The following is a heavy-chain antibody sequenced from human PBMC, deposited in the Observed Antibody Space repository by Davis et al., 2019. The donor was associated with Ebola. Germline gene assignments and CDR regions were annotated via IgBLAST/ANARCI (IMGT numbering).Heavy chain of an antibody. V-gene: IGHV3-7*03. CDR2: IKQDGSEK. CDR3: ARAVRYCSGGSCYSNY. J-gene: IGHJ4*02. Sequence: PGGSLRLSCAASGFTFSSYWMNWVRQAPGKGLEWVANIKQDGSEKYYVDSGKGRFTISRDNAKNSLYLQMNSLRAEDTAVYYCARAVRYCSGGSCYSNYWGQGTLVTVSS. CDR1: GFTFSSYW. D-gene: IGHD2-15*01.